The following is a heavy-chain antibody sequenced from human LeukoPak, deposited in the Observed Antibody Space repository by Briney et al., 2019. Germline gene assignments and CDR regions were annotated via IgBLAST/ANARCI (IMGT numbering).Heavy chain of an antibody. CDR2: IYYSGST. J-gene: IGHJ4*02. Sequence: PSGTLSLTCTVSGGSISSSSYYWGWIRQPPGKGLEWIGSIYYSGSTYYNPSLKSRVTISVDTSKNQFSLKLSSVTAADTAVYYCARAGYSSGWYYFDYWGQGTLVTVSS. V-gene: IGHV4-39*01. CDR3: ARAGYSSGWYYFDY. D-gene: IGHD6-19*01. CDR1: GGSISSSSYY.